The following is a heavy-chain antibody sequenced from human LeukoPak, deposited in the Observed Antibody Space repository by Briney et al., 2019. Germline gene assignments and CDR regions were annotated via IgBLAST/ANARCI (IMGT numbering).Heavy chain of an antibody. J-gene: IGHJ6*03. D-gene: IGHD3-9*01. V-gene: IGHV1-2*02. CDR2: INPNSGGT. Sequence: ASVKVSCKASGYTFTGYYMRWVRQAPGQGLEWMGWINPNSGGTKYAQKFQGRVTMTRDTSISTAYMEVSRLRSDDTAVYYCARDETNFEILTGRYVLHYMDVWGKGTTVTASS. CDR3: ARDETNFEILTGRYVLHYMDV. CDR1: GYTFTGYY.